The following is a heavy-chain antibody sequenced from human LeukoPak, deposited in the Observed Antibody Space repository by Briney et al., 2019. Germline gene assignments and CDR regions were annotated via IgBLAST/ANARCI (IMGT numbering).Heavy chain of an antibody. J-gene: IGHJ4*02. V-gene: IGHV4-59*01. D-gene: IGHD3-10*01. CDR2: TYASGRT. CDR3: ARDSGDFSYFDS. Sequence: SETLSLTCTVSGGSISSYYWSWIRQPPGKGLEWIGYTYASGRTNFNPSLKSRVSISIGTSKTHFSLKLTSVTAADTAVYYCARDSGDFSYFDSWGQGTLVAVSS. CDR1: GGSISSYY.